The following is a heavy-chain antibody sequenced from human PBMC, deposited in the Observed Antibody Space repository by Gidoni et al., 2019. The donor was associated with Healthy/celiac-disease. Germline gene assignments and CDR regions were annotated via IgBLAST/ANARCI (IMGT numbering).Heavy chain of an antibody. Sequence: QVQLVESGGGVVQPGRSLRLSCAASGFTFSSYGMHWVRQAPGKGLEWVAVIWYDGSNKYYADSVKGRFTISRDNSKNTLYLQMNSLRAEDTAVYYCATLDPYYYGSGSPALIDYWGQGTLVTVSS. J-gene: IGHJ4*02. CDR2: IWYDGSNK. CDR3: ATLDPYYYGSGSPALIDY. CDR1: GFTFSSYG. V-gene: IGHV3-33*01. D-gene: IGHD3-10*01.